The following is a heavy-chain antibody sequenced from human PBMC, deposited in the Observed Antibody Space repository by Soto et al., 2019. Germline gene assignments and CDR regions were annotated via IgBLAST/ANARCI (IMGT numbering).Heavy chain of an antibody. D-gene: IGHD3-16*01. Sequence: QVQLQESGPGLVKPSETLSLTCSVSGGSVNTYYWSWIRQPPGKGLEWIGYIYSSGSTNYNPSLKSPVSMSVDTSKNQFSVYLRSVTAADTAVYYCARDRGPHSYADYWGQGTLVTVSS. J-gene: IGHJ4*02. CDR1: GGSVNTYY. V-gene: IGHV4-59*02. CDR2: IYSSGST. CDR3: ARDRGPHSYADY.